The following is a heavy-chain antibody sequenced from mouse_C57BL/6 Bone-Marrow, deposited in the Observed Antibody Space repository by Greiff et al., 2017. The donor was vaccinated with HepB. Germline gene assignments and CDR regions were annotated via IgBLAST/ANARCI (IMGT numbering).Heavy chain of an antibody. D-gene: IGHD2-4*01. CDR3: ASQRGYDYDVGWYFDV. J-gene: IGHJ1*03. Sequence: VQLKQSGPELVKPGASVKISCKASGYSFTGYYMNWVKQSPEKSLEWIGEINPSTGGTTYNQKFKAKATLTVDKSSSTAYMQLKSLTSEDSAVYYCASQRGYDYDVGWYFDVWGTGTTVTVSS. CDR1: GYSFTGYY. V-gene: IGHV1-42*01. CDR2: INPSTGGT.